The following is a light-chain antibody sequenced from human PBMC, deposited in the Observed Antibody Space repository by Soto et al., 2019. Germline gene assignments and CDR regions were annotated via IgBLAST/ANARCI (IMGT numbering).Light chain of an antibody. V-gene: IGKV1-5*01. Sequence: DLQIRQFPSTLSASVGDRVTITCRASQSISTLLAWYQQKPWKAPKLLIYVASSLERGVPSRFSGSGSGTEFTLTISSLQPDDFANYYCQQYNGYSRTFGQGTKVDIK. CDR3: QQYNGYSRT. CDR2: VAS. J-gene: IGKJ1*01. CDR1: QSISTL.